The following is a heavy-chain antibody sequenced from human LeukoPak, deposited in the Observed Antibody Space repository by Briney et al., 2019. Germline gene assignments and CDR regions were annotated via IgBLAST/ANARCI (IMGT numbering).Heavy chain of an antibody. CDR3: ARVSLESPTFDY. Sequence: GGSLRLSCAASGFTFSTYSMNWVRQAPGKGLEWVSSISSRSTYIYYADSVKGRFTISRDNAKNSLYLQLNSLRAEDTALYYCARVSLESPTFDYWGQGTLVTVSS. J-gene: IGHJ4*02. CDR2: ISSRSTYI. D-gene: IGHD2/OR15-2a*01. CDR1: GFTFSTYS. V-gene: IGHV3-21*04.